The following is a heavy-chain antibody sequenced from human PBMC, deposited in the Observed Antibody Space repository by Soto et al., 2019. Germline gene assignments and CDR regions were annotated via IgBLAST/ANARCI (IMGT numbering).Heavy chain of an antibody. CDR3: ARAMATYFDY. V-gene: IGHV4-31*03. Sequence: QVQLQESGPGLVKPSQTLSVTCTVSGGSVSSDDYSWSWIRQHPGKGLEWIGYIRDSGSTYYNPSLGGXVXIXXETSKNQFSLRLRSVTAADTAVYYCARAMATYFDYWGQGTLVTASS. CDR2: IRDSGST. J-gene: IGHJ4*02. CDR1: GGSVSSDDYS.